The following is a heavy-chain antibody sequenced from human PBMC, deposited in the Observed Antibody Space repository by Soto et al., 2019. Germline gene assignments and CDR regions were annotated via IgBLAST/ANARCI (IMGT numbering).Heavy chain of an antibody. J-gene: IGHJ4*02. Sequence: QVQLQESGPGLVRPSETLSLTCTVSGDSITNYQWSWIRQSPEKGLEWIGYIFNSGSTVYNPSVKSRVTISADSSRNQFSLKLTSVTAAATAIYYCAGDIRSGSYRFDYWGQGTLVTVSS. CDR1: GDSITNYQ. V-gene: IGHV4-4*09. CDR3: AGDIRSGSYRFDY. CDR2: IFNSGST. D-gene: IGHD1-26*01.